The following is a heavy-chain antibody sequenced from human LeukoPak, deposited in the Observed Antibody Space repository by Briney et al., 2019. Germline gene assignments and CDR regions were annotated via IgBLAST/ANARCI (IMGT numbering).Heavy chain of an antibody. D-gene: IGHD6-6*01. J-gene: IGHJ3*02. CDR3: XSLXLXYXXSXXSDSFDI. CDR1: GFTFSTYW. Sequence: CAASGFTFSTYWMHWVRQAPGKGLVWVSRINGDGSSTTYADSVKGRFTITRDNAKNTLFLQMNSLRAEDTAVYYCXSLXLXYXXSXXSDSFDIWGQGTMVTVSS. V-gene: IGHV3-74*01. CDR2: INGDGSST.